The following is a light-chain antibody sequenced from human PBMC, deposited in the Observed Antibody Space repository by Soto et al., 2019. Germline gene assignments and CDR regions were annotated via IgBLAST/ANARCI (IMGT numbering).Light chain of an antibody. Sequence: DIQLTQSPSSLSASVGDRVTITCQTRHDISNNLNWYQQKPGKAPKLLIYDASNLETGVPSRFSGSGSGTDFTFSISSLQPEDIATYYCQLYHDAALSFGGGTRVDI. CDR2: DAS. CDR1: HDISNN. J-gene: IGKJ4*01. V-gene: IGKV1-33*01. CDR3: QLYHDAALS.